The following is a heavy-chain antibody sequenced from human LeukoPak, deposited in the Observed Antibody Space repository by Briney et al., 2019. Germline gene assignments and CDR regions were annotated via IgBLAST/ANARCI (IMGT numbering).Heavy chain of an antibody. CDR1: GFTLSSYS. J-gene: IGHJ4*02. V-gene: IGHV3-21*01. CDR2: ISSSSSYI. CDR3: ARAYSSRGDY. Sequence: PGGSLRLSCAASGFTLSSYSVNWVRQAPGKGLEWVSSISSSSSYIYYADSVKGRFTISRDNAKNSLYLQMNSLRAEDTAVYYCARAYSSRGDYWGQGTLVTVSS. D-gene: IGHD6-13*01.